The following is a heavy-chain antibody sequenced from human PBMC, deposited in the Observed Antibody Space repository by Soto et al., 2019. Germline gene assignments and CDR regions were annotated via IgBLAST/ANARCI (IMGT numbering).Heavy chain of an antibody. D-gene: IGHD3-3*01. CDR1: GFTFSSYG. CDR2: ISYDGSNK. J-gene: IGHJ4*02. V-gene: IGHV3-30*18. CDR3: AKVPSYYDFWSDYQGVAHPDY. Sequence: GGSLRLSCAASGFTFSSYGMHWVRQAPGKGLEWVAVISYDGSNKYYADSVKGRFTISRGNSKNTLYLQMNSLRAEDTAVYYCAKVPSYYDFWSDYQGVAHPDYWGQGTLVTVSS.